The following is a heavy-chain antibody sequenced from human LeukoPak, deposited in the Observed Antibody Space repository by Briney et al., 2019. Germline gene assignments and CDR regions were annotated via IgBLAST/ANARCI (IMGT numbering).Heavy chain of an antibody. D-gene: IGHD3-9*01. CDR1: GFTFSSYG. J-gene: IGHJ6*03. Sequence: GGSLRLSCAASGFTFSSYGMHRVRQAPGKGLEWVAFIRYDGSNKYYADSVKGRFTISRDNSENTLYLQMNSLRAEDTAVYYCAKVYDILTGLDYYYMDVWGKGTTVTVSS. CDR3: AKVYDILTGLDYYYMDV. V-gene: IGHV3-30*02. CDR2: IRYDGSNK.